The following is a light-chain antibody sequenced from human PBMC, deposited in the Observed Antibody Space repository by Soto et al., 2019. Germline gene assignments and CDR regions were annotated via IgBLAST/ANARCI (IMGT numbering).Light chain of an antibody. CDR3: CAYTGSTSPWV. V-gene: IGLV2-14*01. J-gene: IGLJ3*02. Sequence: QSVLTQPASVSGSPGESIIISCTRSSSDIGAYEYVSWYQHHPGRAPKVIIFEVNDRASGVSHRFSGSKSGNTASLTISGLQAEDEADYYCCAYTGSTSPWVFGGGTKLTVL. CDR2: EVN. CDR1: SSDIGAYEY.